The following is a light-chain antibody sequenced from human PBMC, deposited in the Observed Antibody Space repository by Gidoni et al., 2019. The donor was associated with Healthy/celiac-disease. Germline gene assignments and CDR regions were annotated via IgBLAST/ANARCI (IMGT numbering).Light chain of an antibody. J-gene: IGLJ1*01. Sequence: QSVLTQPPSVSGAPGPRVTISCTGSRSNIGAGYDVHWYQQLPGTAPKLLIYGNSNRPSGVPDRFSGSKSGTSASLAITGLQAEDEADYYCQSYDSSLSGFYVFGTGTKVTVL. CDR1: RSNIGAGYD. V-gene: IGLV1-40*01. CDR3: QSYDSSLSGFYV. CDR2: GNS.